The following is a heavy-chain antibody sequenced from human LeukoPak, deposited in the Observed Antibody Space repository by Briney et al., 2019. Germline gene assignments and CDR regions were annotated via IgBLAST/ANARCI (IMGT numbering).Heavy chain of an antibody. V-gene: IGHV3-53*01. Sequence: GGSLRLSCAASGFTFSSYAMSWVRQAPGKGLEWVSVIYSGGSTYYADSVKGRFTISRDNSKNTLYLQMNSLRAEDTAVYYCARGEGFDYWGQGTLVTVSS. CDR2: IYSGGST. CDR3: ARGEGFDY. CDR1: GFTFSSYA. J-gene: IGHJ4*02.